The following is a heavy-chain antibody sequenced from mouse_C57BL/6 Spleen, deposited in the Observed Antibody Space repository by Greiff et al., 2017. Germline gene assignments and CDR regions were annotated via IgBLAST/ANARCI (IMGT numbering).Heavy chain of an antibody. CDR1: GYTFTDYE. V-gene: IGHV1-15*01. J-gene: IGHJ2*01. CDR3: TRRGPLTAYFDY. D-gene: IGHD4-1*01. Sequence: QVQLQQSGAELVRPGASVTLSCKASGYTFTDYEMHWVKQTPVHGLEWIGAIDPETGGTAYNQKFKGKAILTADKSSSTAYMELRSLTSEDSAVYYCTRRGPLTAYFDYWGQGTTLTVSS. CDR2: IDPETGGT.